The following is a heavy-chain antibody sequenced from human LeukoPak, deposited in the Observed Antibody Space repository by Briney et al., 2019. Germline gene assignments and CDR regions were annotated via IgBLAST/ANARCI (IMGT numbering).Heavy chain of an antibody. J-gene: IGHJ3*02. D-gene: IGHD3-22*01. CDR3: AKMSNYHNSLGYYAFDI. V-gene: IGHV3-66*01. Sequence: GGSLRLSCAASGFIVSRKYMSWVRQAPGKGLEWVSVIYSGGSADYADSVKGRFTISRDNSKNTLHLQMKSLRAEDTAVYYCAKMSNYHNSLGYYAFDIWGQGTMVTVSS. CDR1: GFIVSRKY. CDR2: IYSGGSA.